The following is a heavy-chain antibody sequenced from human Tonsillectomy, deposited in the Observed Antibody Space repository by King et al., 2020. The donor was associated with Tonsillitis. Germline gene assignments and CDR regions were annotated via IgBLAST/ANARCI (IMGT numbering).Heavy chain of an antibody. CDR2: ISGSGSAM. CDR3: ALGAYGDY. Sequence: VQLVESGGGLVQPGGSLRLSCAASGFTFSSYSMNWVRQAPGKGLEWVFYISGSGSAMYYADSVQGRFTISRDNSKNSLYLQMNSLRAEDTAVYYCALGAYGDYWGQRTLVTVSS. V-gene: IGHV3-48*01. CDR1: GFTFSSYS. D-gene: IGHD4-17*01. J-gene: IGHJ4*02.